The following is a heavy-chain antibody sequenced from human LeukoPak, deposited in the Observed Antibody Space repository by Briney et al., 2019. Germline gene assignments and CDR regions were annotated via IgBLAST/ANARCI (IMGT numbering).Heavy chain of an antibody. V-gene: IGHV3-7*01. D-gene: IGHD4/OR15-4a*01. CDR1: GLTVSSNC. J-gene: IGHJ4*02. Sequence: GGSLRLSCAASGLTVSSNCMSWVRQAPGKGLEWVANINLDGSQKYYVDSLKGRFTISRDNAKNSLYLQMDSLRVEDTAVYYCARDVDYANPRHDYWGQGTLVTVSS. CDR2: INLDGSQK. CDR3: ARDVDYANPRHDY.